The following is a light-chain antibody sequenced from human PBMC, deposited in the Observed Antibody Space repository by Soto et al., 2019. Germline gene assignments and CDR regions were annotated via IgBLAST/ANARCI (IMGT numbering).Light chain of an antibody. CDR1: QSVSSN. Sequence: IVMTQSPATLSVYIGERATLPCRASQSVSSNLAWYQLKPGQAPRLLIYGASTRATGIPARFSGSGSGTEFTLTISSLQSEDFAVYYCQHYNDWPTFGQGTKLE. CDR3: QHYNDWPT. CDR2: GAS. V-gene: IGKV3-15*01. J-gene: IGKJ1*01.